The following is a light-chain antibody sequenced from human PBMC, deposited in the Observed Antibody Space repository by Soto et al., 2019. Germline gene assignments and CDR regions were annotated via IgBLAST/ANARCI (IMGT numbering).Light chain of an antibody. V-gene: IGKV3-20*01. J-gene: IGKJ1*01. Sequence: EIVLTQSPGTLSLSPGERATLSCRASQSVSSNYLAWYQQKPGQAPRLLIYGASRRTTGIPDRFSGSGSGTDFTLTISGLGPEDFAVYYCQQYGGSPRTFGQGTKVEIK. CDR2: GAS. CDR3: QQYGGSPRT. CDR1: QSVSSNY.